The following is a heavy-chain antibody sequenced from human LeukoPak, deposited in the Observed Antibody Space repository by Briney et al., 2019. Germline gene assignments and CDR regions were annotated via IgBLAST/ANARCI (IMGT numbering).Heavy chain of an antibody. CDR1: GGSFSGYY. J-gene: IGHJ5*02. V-gene: IGHV4-34*01. Sequence: SETLSLTCAVYGGSFSGYYWSWIRQPPGKGLEWIGEINHSGSTNYNPSLKSRVTISVDTSKNQFSLKLSSVTAADTAVYYCAKGLHIAVAGNWFDPWGQGTLVTVSS. CDR2: INHSGST. CDR3: AKGLHIAVAGNWFDP. D-gene: IGHD6-19*01.